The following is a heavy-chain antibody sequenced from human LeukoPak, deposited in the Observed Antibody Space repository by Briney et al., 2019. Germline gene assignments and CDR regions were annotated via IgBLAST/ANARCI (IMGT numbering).Heavy chain of an antibody. Sequence: GGSLRLSCAASGFTFSSYAMHWVRQAPGKGLEWVAVISYDGSNKYYADSVKGRFTISRDNSKNTLYLQMNSLRAEDTAVYYCAREGYCSSTSCFLDGFDVWGQGTMVTVSS. J-gene: IGHJ3*01. CDR2: ISYDGSNK. V-gene: IGHV3-30-3*01. CDR1: GFTFSSYA. CDR3: AREGYCSSTSCFLDGFDV. D-gene: IGHD2-2*01.